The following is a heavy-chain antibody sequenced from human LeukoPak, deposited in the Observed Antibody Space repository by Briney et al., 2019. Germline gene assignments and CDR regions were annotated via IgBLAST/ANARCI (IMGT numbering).Heavy chain of an antibody. CDR3: AKAIAYYDILTGYYYNWFDP. CDR1: GFTFSSYA. V-gene: IGHV3-23*01. J-gene: IGHJ5*02. CDR2: ISGSDGST. Sequence: PGGSLRLSCAASGFTFSSYAMSWVRQAPGKGLEWVSAISGSDGSTYYADSVKGRFTISRDNSKNTLYLQMNSLRAEDTAVYYCAKAIAYYDILTGYYYNWFDPWGQGTLVTVSS. D-gene: IGHD3-9*01.